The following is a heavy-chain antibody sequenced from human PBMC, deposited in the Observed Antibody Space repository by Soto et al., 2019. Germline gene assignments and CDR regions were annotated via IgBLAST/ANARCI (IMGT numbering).Heavy chain of an antibody. Sequence: KTSETLSLTCAVYGGSFSGYYWSWIRQPPGKGLEWIGEINHSGSTNYNPSLKSRVTISVDTSKNQFSLKLSSVTAADTAVYYCARGPFGVVKDFQNWGQGTLVTVSS. CDR2: INHSGST. J-gene: IGHJ1*01. D-gene: IGHD3-3*01. V-gene: IGHV4-34*01. CDR1: GGSFSGYY. CDR3: ARGPFGVVKDFQN.